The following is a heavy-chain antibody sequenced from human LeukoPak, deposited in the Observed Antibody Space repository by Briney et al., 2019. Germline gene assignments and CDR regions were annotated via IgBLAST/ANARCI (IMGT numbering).Heavy chain of an antibody. CDR2: IRYDGSNK. CDR1: AFTFSSYG. J-gene: IGHJ4*02. Sequence: GGSLRLSCAASAFTFSSYGMHWVRQAPGKGLEWVAFIRYDGSNKYYADSVKGRFTISRDNSKNTLYLQMNSLRAEDTAVYYCAKDRCSSTSCSFDYWGQGTLVTVSS. V-gene: IGHV3-30*02. D-gene: IGHD2-2*01. CDR3: AKDRCSSTSCSFDY.